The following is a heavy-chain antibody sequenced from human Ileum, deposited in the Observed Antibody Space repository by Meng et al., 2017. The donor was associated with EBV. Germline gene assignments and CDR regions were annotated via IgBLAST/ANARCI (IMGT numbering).Heavy chain of an antibody. D-gene: IGHD6-13*01. V-gene: IGHV6-1*01. CDR3: ARGAYTSTWF. J-gene: IGHJ1*01. CDR2: TYYRSKWYY. CDR1: GDSVSSNSAA. Sequence: VQLQQSGPVLRQPLQTLSLTWAISGDSVSSNSAAWHWIRQSPSRGLEWLGRTYYRSKWYYDYAVSVKSRMTINPDTSKNQFSLQLNSVTPEDTAVYYCARGAYTSTWFWGQGTLVTVSS.